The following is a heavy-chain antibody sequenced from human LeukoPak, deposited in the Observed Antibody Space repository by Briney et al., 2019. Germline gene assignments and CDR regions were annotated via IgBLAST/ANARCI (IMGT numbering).Heavy chain of an antibody. CDR3: ARAVAAAGSY. V-gene: IGHV3-7*04. J-gene: IGHJ4*02. CDR1: GFTLSSYW. Sequence: GGSLRLSCAASGFTLSSYWISWVRQAPGKGLEWVANINEDGSEKYYVDSVKGRFTISRDNAKNTVYLQMISLSAEDTAVYYCARAVAAAGSYWGQGTLVTVSS. CDR2: INEDGSEK. D-gene: IGHD6-13*01.